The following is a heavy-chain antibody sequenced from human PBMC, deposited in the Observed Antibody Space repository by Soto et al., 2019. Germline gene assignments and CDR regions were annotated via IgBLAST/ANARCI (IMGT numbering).Heavy chain of an antibody. CDR3: ARTSSGSYDH. V-gene: IGHV3-21*01. Sequence: EVQLVESGGGLVKPGGSLRLSCEASGFTFSSYNMNWVRQAPGTGLEWISSISTTSRYIYYRDSMKGRVTISRDNARNSVYLEMDSVRVEDTALYYCARTSSGSYDHWGQGTLVTVSS. CDR1: GFTFSSYN. J-gene: IGHJ5*02. D-gene: IGHD1-26*01. CDR2: ISTTSRYI.